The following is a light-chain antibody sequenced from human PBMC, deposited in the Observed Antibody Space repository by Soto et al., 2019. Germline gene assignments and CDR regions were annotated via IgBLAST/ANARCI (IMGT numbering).Light chain of an antibody. Sequence: QSVRTQPPSGSGSPGQSVAISCTGTSSDVGGYNYVSWYQQHPGKAPKLMIYDVSKRPSGVPDRFSGSKSGNTASLTVTGLQAEDEADYYCSSYAGTHIVFGTGTKVTVL. J-gene: IGLJ1*01. CDR1: SSDVGGYNY. V-gene: IGLV2-8*01. CDR3: SSYAGTHIV. CDR2: DVS.